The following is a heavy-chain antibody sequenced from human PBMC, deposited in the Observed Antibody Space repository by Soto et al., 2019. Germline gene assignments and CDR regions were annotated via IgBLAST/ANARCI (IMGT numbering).Heavy chain of an antibody. Sequence: EVQLVESGGGLIQPGGSLKLSCAASGLTVSSNYMSWVRQAPGKGLEWVSVIYSDGNTYYPDSVKGRFTISRDTSNNTLYLQMNSLRAEDTAVYYCARVLSGGYWGQGTLVTVSS. D-gene: IGHD3-10*01. J-gene: IGHJ4*02. CDR3: ARVLSGGY. CDR2: IYSDGNT. CDR1: GLTVSSNY. V-gene: IGHV3-53*01.